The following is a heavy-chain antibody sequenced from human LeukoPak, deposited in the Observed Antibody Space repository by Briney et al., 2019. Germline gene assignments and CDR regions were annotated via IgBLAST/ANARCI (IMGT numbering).Heavy chain of an antibody. D-gene: IGHD2-8*01. V-gene: IGHV3-66*01. CDR3: ARSMGPLNDFDY. CDR1: GFIVSSNY. Sequence: PGGSLRLSCAASGFIVSSNYMSWVRQAPGKGLEWVSVVYSGGSTYYADSVKGRFTISRDTSKNTVYLQMNSLRAEDTAVYYCARSMGPLNDFDYWGQGTLVTVSS. J-gene: IGHJ4*02. CDR2: VYSGGST.